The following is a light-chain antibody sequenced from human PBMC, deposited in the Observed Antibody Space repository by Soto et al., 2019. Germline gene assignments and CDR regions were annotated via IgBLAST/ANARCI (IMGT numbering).Light chain of an antibody. CDR1: SSDVGRYNL. CDR3: RSYAGISAPYV. V-gene: IGLV2-23*02. CDR2: EVT. Sequence: QSVLAQPAPLSASPGQSITISCTGSSSDVGRYNLVAWYQQHPGKAPKLMIYEVTKRPSGVSNRFSGSKSGTTASLPISRLQAEDEADYYCRSYAGISAPYVFGAGTTVPVL. J-gene: IGLJ1*01.